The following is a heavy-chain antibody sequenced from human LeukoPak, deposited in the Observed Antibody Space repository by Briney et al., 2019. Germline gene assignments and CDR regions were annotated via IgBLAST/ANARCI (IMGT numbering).Heavy chain of an antibody. J-gene: IGHJ3*02. CDR1: GYTFTGYY. Sequence: EASVKVSCKASGYTFTGYYMHWVRQAPGQGLEWMGWINPNSGGTNYAQKFQGRVTMTRDTSISTAYMELSRLRSDDTAVYYCARHSSGWSDAFDIWGQGTMATVSS. V-gene: IGHV1-2*02. CDR3: ARHSSGWSDAFDI. CDR2: INPNSGGT. D-gene: IGHD6-19*01.